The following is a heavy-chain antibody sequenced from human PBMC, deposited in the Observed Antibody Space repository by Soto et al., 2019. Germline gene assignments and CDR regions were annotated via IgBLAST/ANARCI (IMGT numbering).Heavy chain of an antibody. V-gene: IGHV4-34*01. CDR3: AREKITGLFDY. D-gene: IGHD2-8*02. CDR1: GGSFTGYY. Sequence: SETLSLTCAVNGGSFTGYYGAWIRQSPGKGLEWIGEISHSGTTIYNPSLKSRVTISIDTSKNQFSLKLSSMTAADTVVYYCAREKITGLFDYWGKGTLATVPS. CDR2: ISHSGTT. J-gene: IGHJ4*02.